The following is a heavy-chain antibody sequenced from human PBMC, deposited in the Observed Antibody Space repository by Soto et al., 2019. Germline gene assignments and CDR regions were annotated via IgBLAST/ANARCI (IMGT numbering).Heavy chain of an antibody. V-gene: IGHV3-21*01. J-gene: IGHJ5*02. Sequence: GGSLRLSCAASGFTFSSYSMNWVRQAPGKGLEWVSSISSSSSYIYYADSVKGRFTISRDNAKNSLYLQMNRLRAEDTAVYYCARDKAPTYSSSSVWNWFDPWGQGTLVTVSS. CDR2: ISSSSSYI. CDR1: GFTFSSYS. CDR3: ARDKAPTYSSSSVWNWFDP. D-gene: IGHD6-6*01.